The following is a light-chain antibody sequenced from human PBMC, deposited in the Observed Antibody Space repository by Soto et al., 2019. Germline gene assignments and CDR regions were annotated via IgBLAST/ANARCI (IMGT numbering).Light chain of an antibody. CDR1: QSILCNSNNKNY. CDR2: WAS. V-gene: IGKV4-1*01. J-gene: IGKJ5*01. Sequence: IVMIQSPDSLAVSLVERGTINFKSSQSILCNSNNKNYLAWYQQKPGQPPKLLIYWASTRESGVPDRFRGSGSGTDFTLTISSLQAEDVAVYYCQQYYSTPGITFGQGTRLEIK. CDR3: QQYYSTPGIT.